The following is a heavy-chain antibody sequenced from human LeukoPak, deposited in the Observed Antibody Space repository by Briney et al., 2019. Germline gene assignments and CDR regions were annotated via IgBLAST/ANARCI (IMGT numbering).Heavy chain of an antibody. D-gene: IGHD6-13*01. J-gene: IGHJ4*02. CDR1: GGTFSSYA. V-gene: IGHV1-69*05. CDR2: IIPIFGTA. Sequence: ASVKVSCKASGGTFSSYAISWVRQAPGQGLEWMGGIIPIFGTANYAQKFQGRVTITTDESTSTAYMELSSLRSEDTAVYYCARGERAAAGPFVDGEWGQGTLVTVSS. CDR3: ARGERAAAGPFVDGE.